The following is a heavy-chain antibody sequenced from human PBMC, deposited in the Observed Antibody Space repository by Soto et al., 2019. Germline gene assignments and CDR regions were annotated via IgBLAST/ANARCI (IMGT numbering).Heavy chain of an antibody. CDR2: INHRGST. V-gene: IGHV4-34*01. J-gene: IGHJ4*02. CDR3: SRDRHDYGDYIHSPLWS. D-gene: IGHD4-17*01. Sequence: PSETLSLTCAVYGGSFSGYYWSWIRQPPGKGLEWIGEINHRGSTNYNPSLKSRVTISVDTSKNQFSLKLSSVTAADTAVYYCSRDRHDYGDYIHSPLWSWGQGILVTVSS. CDR1: GGSFSGYY.